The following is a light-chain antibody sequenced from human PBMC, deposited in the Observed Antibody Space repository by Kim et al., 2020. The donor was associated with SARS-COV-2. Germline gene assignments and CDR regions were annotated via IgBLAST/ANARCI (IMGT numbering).Light chain of an antibody. J-gene: IGLJ1*01. CDR3: QVWDSGSDHYV. V-gene: IGLV3-21*04. CDR2: YDS. Sequence: SYELTQPPSVSVAPEETAWITCGGDSIASKSVHWYQQKSGQAPVPVIFYDSDRPSGIPERFSGSNSGNTATLTISGVEAGDEADYYCQVWDSGSDHYVFGTGTRSPS. CDR1: SIASKS.